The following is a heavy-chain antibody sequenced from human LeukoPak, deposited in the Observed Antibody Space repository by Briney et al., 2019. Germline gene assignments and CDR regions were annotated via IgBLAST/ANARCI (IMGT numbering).Heavy chain of an antibody. Sequence: SETLSLTCAVYGGSFSDYYWSWIRQPPGKGLEWIGEINHSGSTNYNPSLKSRVTISVDTSKNQFSLKLSSVTAADTAVYYCARQGPTYYGSGSYWDYYYMDVWGKGTTVTVSS. CDR3: ARQGPTYYGSGSYWDYYYMDV. CDR2: INHSGST. D-gene: IGHD3-10*01. V-gene: IGHV4-34*01. J-gene: IGHJ6*03. CDR1: GGSFSDYY.